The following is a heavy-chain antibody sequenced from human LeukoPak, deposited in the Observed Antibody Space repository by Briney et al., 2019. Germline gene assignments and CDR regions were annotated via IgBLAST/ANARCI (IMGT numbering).Heavy chain of an antibody. J-gene: IGHJ6*02. V-gene: IGHV3-48*03. CDR2: LTHRERDT. CDR1: GFTFSRSA. CDR3: ARWGSHCTGGDCHRYFYGMDV. D-gene: IGHD2-8*02. Sequence: RGWSLSLSCPASGFTFSRSARNWVRQAPGRGQEWISHLTHRERDTAIYPDSVGGRFTISRGNAENSPSLHMSSLRAEDTAVYYCARWGSHCTGGDCHRYFYGMDVWGQGTTVAVSS.